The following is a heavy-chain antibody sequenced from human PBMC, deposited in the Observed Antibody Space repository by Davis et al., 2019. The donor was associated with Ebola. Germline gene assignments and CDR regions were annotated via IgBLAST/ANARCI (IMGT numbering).Heavy chain of an antibody. Sequence: LRLSCTVSGGSISSGGYYWSWIRQHPGKGLEWIGYIYYSGSTYYNPSLKSRVTISVDTSKNQFSLKLSSVTAADTAVYYCARGGAPNPSGIDPWGQGTLVTVSS. J-gene: IGHJ5*02. D-gene: IGHD1-26*01. V-gene: IGHV4-31*03. CDR1: GGSISSGGYY. CDR3: ARGGAPNPSGIDP. CDR2: IYYSGST.